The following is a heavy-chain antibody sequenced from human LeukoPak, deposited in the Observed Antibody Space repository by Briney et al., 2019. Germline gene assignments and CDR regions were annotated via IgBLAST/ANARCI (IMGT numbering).Heavy chain of an antibody. CDR1: GGTFSSYT. CDR3: ARVASHWPAWFDP. V-gene: IGHV1-18*01. CDR2: ISAYNGNT. D-gene: IGHD1-1*01. J-gene: IGHJ5*02. Sequence: ASVKVSCKASGGTFSSYTISWVRQAPGQGLEWMGWISAYNGNTNYAQKLQGRVTMTTDTSTSTAYMELRSLRSDDTAVYYCARVASHWPAWFDPWGQGTLVTVSS.